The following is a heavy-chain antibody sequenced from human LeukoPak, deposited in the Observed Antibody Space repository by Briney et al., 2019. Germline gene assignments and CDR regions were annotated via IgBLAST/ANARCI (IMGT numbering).Heavy chain of an antibody. J-gene: IGHJ4*02. CDR2: ITTGRTYL. CDR1: GFIVSSNY. Sequence: PGGSLRLSCAASGFIVSSNYMSWVRQAPGMGLEWVSSITTGRTYLYYADSVKGRFTVSRDNAKNSLFLQMSSLRAEDTAVYYCATNSNFDYWGQGTLVTVSS. CDR3: ATNSNFDY. V-gene: IGHV3-21*01. D-gene: IGHD4/OR15-4a*01.